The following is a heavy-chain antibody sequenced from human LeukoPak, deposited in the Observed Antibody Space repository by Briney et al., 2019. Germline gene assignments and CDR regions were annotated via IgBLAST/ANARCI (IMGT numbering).Heavy chain of an antibody. CDR2: IIPIFGTA. Sequence: SVKVSCKASGYTFTSYGINWVRQAPGQGLEWMGGIIPIFGTANYAQKFQGRVTITADESTSTAYMELSSLRSEDTAVYYCARTTTSVFGYGMDVWGQGTTVTVSS. CDR1: GYTFTSYG. V-gene: IGHV1-69*13. D-gene: IGHD3-10*02. CDR3: ARTTTSVFGYGMDV. J-gene: IGHJ6*02.